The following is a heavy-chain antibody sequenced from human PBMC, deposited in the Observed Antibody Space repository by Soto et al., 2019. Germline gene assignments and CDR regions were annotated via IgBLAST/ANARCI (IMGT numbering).Heavy chain of an antibody. CDR3: ARDHRHIAVGGSFDY. D-gene: IGHD6-19*01. CDR2: TYYRSKWYN. CDR1: GDSVSSNSAA. Sequence: PSQTLSLTCVISGDSVSSNSAAWNWIRQSPSRGLEWLGRTYYRSKWYNDYAVSVKSRITINPDTSKNQSSLQLNSVTPEDTAVYYCARDHRHIAVGGSFDYWGQGTLVTVSS. J-gene: IGHJ4*02. V-gene: IGHV6-1*01.